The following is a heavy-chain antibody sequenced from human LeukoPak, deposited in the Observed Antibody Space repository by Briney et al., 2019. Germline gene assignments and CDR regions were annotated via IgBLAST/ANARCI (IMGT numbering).Heavy chain of an antibody. CDR2: ISYGSDTI. V-gene: IGHV3-9*01. CDR3: AKDRGGSSQLGDAFDV. J-gene: IGHJ3*01. Sequence: GGSLRLSCIASGFTLSSYEMSWIRQAPGKGLEWVSGISYGSDTIGYVDSVKGRFTISRDNAKNSLYLQMNSLRTDDTALYYCAKDRGGSSQLGDAFDVWGQGTMVSVSS. D-gene: IGHD2-15*01. CDR1: GFTLSSYE.